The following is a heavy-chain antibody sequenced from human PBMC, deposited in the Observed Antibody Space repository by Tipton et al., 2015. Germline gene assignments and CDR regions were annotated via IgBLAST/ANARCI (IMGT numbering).Heavy chain of an antibody. Sequence: GLVKPSQTLSLTCAISGDSVSSNSGVWNWIRQSPSRGLEWLGRTYYRSKWYNDYAVSVKGRITINPDTSENQFSLQLNSVTPEDTAVYYCARGRRLGRWLQSGVYFRNWDQGTLVTVSS. CDR1: GDSVSSNSGV. CDR3: ARGRRLGRWLQSGVYFRN. D-gene: IGHD5-24*01. V-gene: IGHV6-1*01. J-gene: IGHJ4*02. CDR2: TYYRSKWYN.